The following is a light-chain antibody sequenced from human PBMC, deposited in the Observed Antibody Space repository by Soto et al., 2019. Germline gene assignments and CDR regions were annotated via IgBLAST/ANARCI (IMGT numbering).Light chain of an antibody. CDR1: QSVGTY. V-gene: IGKV3D-15*01. CDR2: DSS. CDR3: QQYNNWPRT. J-gene: IGKJ1*01. Sequence: IVLTQSPATLSLSPGERATLSCGASQSVGTYVAWYKQKPGLAPRLVIFDSSTRPTGIPDRFSGSGSGTEFTLTISSLQSEDFAVYYCQQYNNWPRTFGQGTKVDIK.